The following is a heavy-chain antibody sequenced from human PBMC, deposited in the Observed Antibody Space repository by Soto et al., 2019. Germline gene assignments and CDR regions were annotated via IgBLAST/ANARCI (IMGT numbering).Heavy chain of an antibody. CDR1: GDSVTNSY. Sequence: PSETLSLTCSVSGDSVTNSYWSWIRQPPGKGLEWIGYIYYSESTNYNPSLKSRVTISADTSKNQFSLNLRSVTAADTAVYYCARQLGSGYRHWGQGTLVTVSS. V-gene: IGHV4-59*08. D-gene: IGHD3-22*01. J-gene: IGHJ1*01. CDR3: ARQLGSGYRH. CDR2: IYYSEST.